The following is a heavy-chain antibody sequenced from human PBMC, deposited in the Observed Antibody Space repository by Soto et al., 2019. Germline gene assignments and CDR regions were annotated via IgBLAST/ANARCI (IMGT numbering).Heavy chain of an antibody. Sequence: GESLKISCAASGFTFSSYAMHWVRQAPGKGLEWVAVISYDGSNKYYADSVKGRFTISRDNSKNPLYLQMSSLRAEDTAVYYCARARYYDFWSGLWSAFDPWGQGTLVTVSS. CDR2: ISYDGSNK. D-gene: IGHD3-3*01. J-gene: IGHJ5*02. V-gene: IGHV3-30-3*01. CDR3: ARARYYDFWSGLWSAFDP. CDR1: GFTFSSYA.